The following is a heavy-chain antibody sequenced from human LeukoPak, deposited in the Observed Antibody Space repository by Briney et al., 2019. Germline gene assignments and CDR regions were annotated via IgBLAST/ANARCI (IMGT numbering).Heavy chain of an antibody. Sequence: ASVKVYCKASGYTFTGYYMHWVRQAPGQGLEWMGRINPNSGGTNYAQKFQGRVTMTRDTSISTAYMELSRLRSDDTAVYYCARAEIYYDSSGYYFYWGQGTLVTVPS. J-gene: IGHJ4*02. CDR1: GYTFTGYY. CDR2: INPNSGGT. CDR3: ARAEIYYDSSGYYFY. D-gene: IGHD3-22*01. V-gene: IGHV1-2*06.